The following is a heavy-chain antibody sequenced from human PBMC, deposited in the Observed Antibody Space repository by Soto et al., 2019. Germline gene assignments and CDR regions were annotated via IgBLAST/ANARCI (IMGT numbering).Heavy chain of an antibody. V-gene: IGHV3-30-3*01. D-gene: IGHD3-16*01. CDR3: ARWGRAIKYYYYGMDV. Sequence: GGSLRLSCAASGFTFSSYAMHWVRQAPGKGLEWVAVISYDGSNKYYADSVKGRFTISRDNSKNTLYLQMNSLRAEDTAVYYCARWGRAIKYYYYGMDVWGQGTTVTVSS. J-gene: IGHJ6*02. CDR2: ISYDGSNK. CDR1: GFTFSSYA.